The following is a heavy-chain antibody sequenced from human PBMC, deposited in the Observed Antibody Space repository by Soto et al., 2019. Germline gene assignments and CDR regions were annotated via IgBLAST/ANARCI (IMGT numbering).Heavy chain of an antibody. CDR3: ARDRDGYCSGGSCSYYFDY. Sequence: ASVKVSCKASGCTFTGYYMHWVRQAPGQGLEWMGWINPNSGGTNYAQKFQGWVTMTRDTSISTAYMELSRLRSDDTAVYYCARDRDGYCSGGSCSYYFDYWGQGTLVTAPQ. V-gene: IGHV1-2*04. D-gene: IGHD2-15*01. CDR1: GCTFTGYY. J-gene: IGHJ4*02. CDR2: INPNSGGT.